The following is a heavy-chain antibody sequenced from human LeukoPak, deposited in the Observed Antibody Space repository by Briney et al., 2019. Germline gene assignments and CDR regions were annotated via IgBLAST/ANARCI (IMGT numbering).Heavy chain of an antibody. CDR3: ARMRDDTVTYGETFDY. Sequence: PGGSLRLSCAAAGFTFSSDWMHWVRQAPGKGLVWVSRINSDGSSTSYADSVKGRFTISRDNAKNTLYLQMNSLRSDDTAVYYCARMRDDTVTYGETFDYWGQGTLVTVSS. J-gene: IGHJ4*02. V-gene: IGHV3-74*01. D-gene: IGHD4-11*01. CDR1: GFTFSSDW. CDR2: INSDGSST.